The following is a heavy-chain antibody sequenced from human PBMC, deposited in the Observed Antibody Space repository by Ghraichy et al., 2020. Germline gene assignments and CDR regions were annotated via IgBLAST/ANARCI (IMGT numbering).Heavy chain of an antibody. D-gene: IGHD3-10*01. CDR1: GFYFGGYS. CDR2: ISHDGSHM. Sequence: GGYLRLSCAASGFYFGGYSMNWVRQAPGKGLDWVAVISHDGSHMYYADSVKGRFTISRDNSKRMLHLQMNSLRAEDTALYYCTRIGVGFSYGSGYDSWGQGIPVTVSS. V-gene: IGHV3-30*03. J-gene: IGHJ4*02. CDR3: TRIGVGFSYGSGYDS.